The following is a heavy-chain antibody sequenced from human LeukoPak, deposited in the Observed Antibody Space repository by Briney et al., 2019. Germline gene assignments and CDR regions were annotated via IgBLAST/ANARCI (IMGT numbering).Heavy chain of an antibody. CDR2: ISSSSSYI. D-gene: IGHD1-26*01. V-gene: IGHV3-21*01. CDR1: GFTFSSYS. J-gene: IGHJ4*02. Sequence: GGSLRLSCAASGFTFSSYSMNWVRQAPGEGLEWVSSISSSSSYIYYADSVKGRFTISRDNAKNSLYLQMNSLRAEDTAVYYCAPLGAATILEFDYWGQGTLVTVSS. CDR3: APLGAATILEFDY.